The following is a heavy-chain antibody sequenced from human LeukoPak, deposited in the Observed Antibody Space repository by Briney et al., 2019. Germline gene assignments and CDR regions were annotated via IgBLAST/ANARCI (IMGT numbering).Heavy chain of an antibody. V-gene: IGHV3-74*01. J-gene: IGHJ4*02. CDR1: GFTSSSFW. CDR3: ARDVDESAGYFDF. CDR2: INSDGSSR. D-gene: IGHD5-12*01. Sequence: GGSLILSCAASGFTSSSFWMHWVRQAPGKGLVWVSRINSDGSSRSYADSVKGRFTISRDNAKNTLYLQMNSLRAEDTAVYYCARDVDESAGYFDFWGQGTLVTVSS.